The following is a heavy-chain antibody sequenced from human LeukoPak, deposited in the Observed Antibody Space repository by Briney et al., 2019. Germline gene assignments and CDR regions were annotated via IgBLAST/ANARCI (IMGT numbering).Heavy chain of an antibody. CDR3: AGGLGSGWRY. Sequence: GGSLRLSCTTYESAFSSYEMNWIRQAPGKGLEWVPYISNTGNTIYYTDSVKGRFTISRDNAKNSLYLQMNSLRDEDTALYYCAGGLGSGWRYWGQGTPVTVSS. D-gene: IGHD6-19*01. CDR1: ESAFSSYE. CDR2: ISNTGNTI. J-gene: IGHJ4*02. V-gene: IGHV3-48*03.